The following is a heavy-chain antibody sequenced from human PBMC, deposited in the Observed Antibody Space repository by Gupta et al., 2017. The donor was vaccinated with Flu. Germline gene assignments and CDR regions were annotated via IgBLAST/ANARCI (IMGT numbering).Heavy chain of an antibody. Sequence: GKGLEWVSAISGSGGSTYYADSVKGRFTISRDNSKNTLYLQMNSLRAEDTAVYYCAKGHSSSWFYYYYYMDVWGKGTTVTVSS. CDR2: ISGSGGST. D-gene: IGHD6-13*01. V-gene: IGHV3-23*01. J-gene: IGHJ6*03. CDR3: AKGHSSSWFYYYYYMDV.